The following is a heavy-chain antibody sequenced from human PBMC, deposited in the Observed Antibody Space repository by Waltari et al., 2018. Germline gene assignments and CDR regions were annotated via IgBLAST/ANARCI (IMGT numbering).Heavy chain of an antibody. CDR1: GGSISSSSYY. D-gene: IGHD3-9*01. CDR2: IYYIGSN. V-gene: IGHV4-39*01. CDR3: ARAPIARSYDILTGYLKQQLAFDY. Sequence: QLQLQESGPGLVKPSETLSLTCTVSGGSISSSSYYWGWIRQPPGKGLEWIGSIYYIGSNYYDPSLKGRITRSVVTSKTQFSLKLSSVTTADTAVYYCARAPIARSYDILTGYLKQQLAFDYWGQGTLVTVSS. J-gene: IGHJ4*02.